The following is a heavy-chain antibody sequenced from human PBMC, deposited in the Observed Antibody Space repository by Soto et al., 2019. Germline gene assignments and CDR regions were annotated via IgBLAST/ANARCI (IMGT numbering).Heavy chain of an antibody. J-gene: IGHJ5*02. Sequence: SGPTLVNPTQTLTLTCTFSGFSLSTSGMCVSWIRQPPGKALEWLARIDWDDDKYYSTSLKTRPTISKDTSKNQVVLTMTNMDPVDTATYYCARTSLWFGEYRFDPWGQGTLVTV. CDR2: IDWDDDK. V-gene: IGHV2-70*11. D-gene: IGHD3-10*01. CDR3: ARTSLWFGEYRFDP. CDR1: GFSLSTSGMC.